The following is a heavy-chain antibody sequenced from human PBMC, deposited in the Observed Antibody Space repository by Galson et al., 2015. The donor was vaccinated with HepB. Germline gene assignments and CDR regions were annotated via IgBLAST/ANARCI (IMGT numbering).Heavy chain of an antibody. CDR3: ARLQTTALDI. J-gene: IGHJ3*02. CDR2: ISASGGAT. Sequence: SLRLSCAVSGFTFSNHGMNWVRQAPGKGLEWVSSISASGGATYYSDSVKGRFIISRDNSKNTLFLQMSSLTDEDTALYYCARLQTTALDIWGQGTMVTVSS. D-gene: IGHD2-21*02. CDR1: GFTFSNHG. V-gene: IGHV3-23*01.